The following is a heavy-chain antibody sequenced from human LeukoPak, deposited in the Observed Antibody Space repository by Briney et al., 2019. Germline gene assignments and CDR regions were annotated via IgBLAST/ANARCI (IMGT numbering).Heavy chain of an antibody. V-gene: IGHV1-2*02. D-gene: IGHD3-10*01. J-gene: IGHJ5*02. CDR3: ARDEYYGSGSDWFDP. CDR1: GYTFTGYY. Sequence: ASVKVSCKASGYTFTGYYMHWVPESPGQGREWMGWINPNSGGTNYAQKFQGRVTMTRDTSISTAYMELSRLRSDDTAVYYCARDEYYGSGSDWFDPWGQGTLVTVSS. CDR2: INPNSGGT.